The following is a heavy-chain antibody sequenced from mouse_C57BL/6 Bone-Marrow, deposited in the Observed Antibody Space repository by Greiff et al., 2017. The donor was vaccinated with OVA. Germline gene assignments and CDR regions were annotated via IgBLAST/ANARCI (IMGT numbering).Heavy chain of an antibody. V-gene: IGHV5-9*01. Sequence: DVKLVESGGGLVKPGGSLKLSCAASGFTFSSYTMSWVRQTPEKRLEWVATISGGGGNTYYPDSVKGRFTISRDNAKNTLYLQMSSLRSEDTALYYCARHRGNYAMDYWGQGTSVTVSS. D-gene: IGHD3-3*01. J-gene: IGHJ4*01. CDR2: ISGGGGNT. CDR3: ARHRGNYAMDY. CDR1: GFTFSSYT.